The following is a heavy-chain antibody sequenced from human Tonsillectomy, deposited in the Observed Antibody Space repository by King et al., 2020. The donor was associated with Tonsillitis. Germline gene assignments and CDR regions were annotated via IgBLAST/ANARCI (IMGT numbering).Heavy chain of an antibody. V-gene: IGHV3-21*01. CDR1: GFTFSGYS. Sequence: VQLVQSGGGLVKPGGSLRLSCAASGFTFSGYSMNWVRQAPGKGLEWVSSISGNSSFIYYADSVKGRFTISRDNAKNSLFLQMNSLRAEDTAVYYCARDRKWGQPQVVLGLFDSWGQGTLVTVSS. J-gene: IGHJ4*02. CDR2: ISGNSSFI. CDR3: ARDRKWGQPQVVLGLFDS. D-gene: IGHD2-8*02.